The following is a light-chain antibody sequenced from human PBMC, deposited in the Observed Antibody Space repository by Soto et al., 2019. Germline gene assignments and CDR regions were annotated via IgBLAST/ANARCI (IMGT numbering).Light chain of an antibody. V-gene: IGKV1-5*03. CDR3: QQFNNYPWT. CDR1: QSISSW. J-gene: IGKJ1*01. Sequence: DIQMTQSPSTLSASVGDRVTITCRASQSISSWLAWYQQEPGKAPKLLIYKASSLESGVPSRFSGSGSGTEFTLTISSLQPDDFATYYCQQFNNYPWTFGLGTRVEIK. CDR2: KAS.